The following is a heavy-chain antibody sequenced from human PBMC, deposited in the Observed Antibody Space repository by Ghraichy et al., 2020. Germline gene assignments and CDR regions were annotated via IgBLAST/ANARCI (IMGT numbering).Heavy chain of an antibody. V-gene: IGHV4-39*01. Sequence: SETLTLTCTVSGDSISSSSSRWGWIRQPPGKGLEWIGSLSYDGVRFYNPSLVSRVTMSVDTSKNQLSLKLTSVSAADTAVYYCARILRAATLDPFDHWGQGTLVTVSS. D-gene: IGHD2-2*01. CDR3: ARILRAATLDPFDH. J-gene: IGHJ4*02. CDR1: GDSISSSSSR. CDR2: LSYDGVR.